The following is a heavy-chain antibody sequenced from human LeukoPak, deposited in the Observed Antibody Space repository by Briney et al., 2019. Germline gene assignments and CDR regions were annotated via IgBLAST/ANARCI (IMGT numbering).Heavy chain of an antibody. D-gene: IGHD5-18*01. CDR2: IYHSGST. J-gene: IGHJ4*02. Sequence: SETLSLTCTVSGGSISNYYWSWIRQPPGKGLEWIGYIYHSGSTNYNPSLKSRVTISVDTSKNQFSLKLSSVTAADTAVYYCARFNTAMAVDYWGQGTLVTVSS. CDR1: GGSISNYY. CDR3: ARFNTAMAVDY. V-gene: IGHV4-59*12.